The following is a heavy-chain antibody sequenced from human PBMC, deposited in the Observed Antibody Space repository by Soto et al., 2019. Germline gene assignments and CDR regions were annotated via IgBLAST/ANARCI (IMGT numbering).Heavy chain of an antibody. CDR2: ITYDGSNK. J-gene: IGHJ4*02. D-gene: IGHD3-22*01. Sequence: GGSLRLSCAASGFTFSSYAMHWVRQAPGKGLEWVAVITYDGSNKYYADSVKGRFTISRDNSKNTLYLQMNSLSAEDTAVYYCARERGITMIVVAPGYWGQGTLVTVSS. CDR3: ARERGITMIVVAPGY. V-gene: IGHV3-30-3*01. CDR1: GFTFSSYA.